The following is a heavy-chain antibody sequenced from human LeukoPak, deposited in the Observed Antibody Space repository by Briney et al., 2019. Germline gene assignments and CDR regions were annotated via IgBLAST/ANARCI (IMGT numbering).Heavy chain of an antibody. D-gene: IGHD3-10*02. J-gene: IGHJ6*04. CDR2: INHSGST. CDR1: GGSFSGYY. V-gene: IGHV4-34*01. CDR3: ASPLGYYGRG. Sequence: SETLSLTCAVYGGSFSGYYWSWIRQPPGKELEWIGEINHSGSTNYNPSLKSRVTISVDTSKNQFSLKLSSVTAADTAVYYCASPLGYYGRGWGKGTTVTVSS.